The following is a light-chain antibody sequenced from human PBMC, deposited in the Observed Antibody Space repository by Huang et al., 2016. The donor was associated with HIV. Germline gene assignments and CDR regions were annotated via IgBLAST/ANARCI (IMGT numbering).Light chain of an antibody. J-gene: IGKJ4*01. CDR3: QQYNDWPPLT. CDR2: GAS. V-gene: IGKV3-15*01. Sequence: EIEMTQSPAILSVSPGERATLSCRASQSVNSDLAWSLQKPGQAPRLLIYGASTRAIGIPAKFKGTGSGTECSLSISNLQSDDFGVYYCQQYNDWPPLTFGGGTKVEI. CDR1: QSVNSD.